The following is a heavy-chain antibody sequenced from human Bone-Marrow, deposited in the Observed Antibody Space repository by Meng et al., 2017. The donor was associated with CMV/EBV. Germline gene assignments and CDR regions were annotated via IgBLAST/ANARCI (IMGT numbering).Heavy chain of an antibody. CDR1: GGSISSYY. D-gene: IGHD2-2*02. CDR2: IYYSGST. V-gene: IGHV4-59*01. J-gene: IGHJ4*02. Sequence: GSLRLSCTVSGGSISSYYWSWIRQPPGKGLEWIGYIYYSGSTNYNPSLKSRVTISVDTSKNQFSLKLSSVTAADTAVYYCARGRACSSTSCYTDYWGQGTRVTVYS. CDR3: ARGRACSSTSCYTDY.